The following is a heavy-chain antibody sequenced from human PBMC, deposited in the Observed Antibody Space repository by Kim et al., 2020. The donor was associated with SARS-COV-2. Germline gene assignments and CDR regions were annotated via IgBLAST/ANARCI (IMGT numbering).Heavy chain of an antibody. CDR1: GGTFSKYV. D-gene: IGHD1-26*01. CDR3: TRDEVDTFDY. V-gene: IGHV1-69*06. Sequence: SVKVSCKASGGTFSKYVTSWVRQAPGQGLEWMGGIIPVFNAEKNAQKFQGRVTITADTSTNTVYMELSSLTVDDTAVYYCTRDEVDTFDYWGQGTLVT. CDR2: IIPVFNAE. J-gene: IGHJ4*02.